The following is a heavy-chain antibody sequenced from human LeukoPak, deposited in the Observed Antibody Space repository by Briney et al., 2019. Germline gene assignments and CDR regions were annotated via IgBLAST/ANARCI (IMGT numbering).Heavy chain of an antibody. Sequence: PGGSLRLSCAASGFTFSDYYMTWIRQAPGKGLEWVSYISGSGSSKYYADSVKGRFTISRDNAKNSLYLQMNSLRVEDTAVYYCASELLWFGELYLDYWGQGTLVTVSS. V-gene: IGHV3-11*04. CDR1: GFTFSDYY. CDR2: ISGSGSSK. J-gene: IGHJ4*02. CDR3: ASELLWFGELYLDY. D-gene: IGHD3-10*01.